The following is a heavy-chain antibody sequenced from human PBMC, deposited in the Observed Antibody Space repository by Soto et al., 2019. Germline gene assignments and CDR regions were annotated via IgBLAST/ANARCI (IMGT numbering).Heavy chain of an antibody. CDR1: GGTFSSYA. CDR2: IIPIFGTA. J-gene: IGHJ6*02. V-gene: IGHV1-69*01. D-gene: IGHD3-3*01. CDR3: AIGRYYDFWRGSRGYYYYGMDV. Sequence: QVQLVQSGAEVKKPGSSVKVSCKASGGTFSSYAISWVRQAPGQGLEWMGGIIPIFGTANYAQKFQGRVTITADESTSTAYMELSSLRSEDTAVYYCAIGRYYDFWRGSRGYYYYGMDVWGQGTTVTVSS.